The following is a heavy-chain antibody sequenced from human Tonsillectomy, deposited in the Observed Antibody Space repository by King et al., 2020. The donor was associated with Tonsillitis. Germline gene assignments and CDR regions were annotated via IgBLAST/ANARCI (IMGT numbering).Heavy chain of an antibody. J-gene: IGHJ2*01. CDR2: ISSVGSTV. D-gene: IGHD6-13*01. V-gene: IGHV3-48*03. CDR1: GFSFSSYE. Sequence: VQLVESGGDLVQPGGSLRLSCAASGFSFSSYEMNWVRQAPGQGLEWVSYISSVGSTVFYADSVKGRFTISRHNAKNSLYLQMNSLRAEDTAIYYCARGGEYGIAARRYFDLWGRGTLVTVPS. CDR3: ARGGEYGIAARRYFDL.